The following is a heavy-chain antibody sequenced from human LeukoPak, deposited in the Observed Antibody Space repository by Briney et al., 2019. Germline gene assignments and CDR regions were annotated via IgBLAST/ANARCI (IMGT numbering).Heavy chain of an antibody. Sequence: PGGSLRLSCAASGFTFSSYGMHWVRQAPGKGLEWVAGIWYDGSDKYYADSVKGRFTISRDNSKNTLYLQMNSLRAEDTAVYYCAKAGTRYYYDSSGYFDYWGQGTLVTVSS. V-gene: IGHV3-33*06. D-gene: IGHD3-22*01. CDR1: GFTFSSYG. CDR2: IWYDGSDK. CDR3: AKAGTRYYYDSSGYFDY. J-gene: IGHJ4*02.